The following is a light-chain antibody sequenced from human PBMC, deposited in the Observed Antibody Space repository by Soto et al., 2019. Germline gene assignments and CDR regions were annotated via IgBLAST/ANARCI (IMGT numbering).Light chain of an antibody. J-gene: IGLJ1*01. Sequence: QSALTQPPSASGSPGQSVTISCPGTKNDIGVYDFVSWYQHHPGKAPRLLIYEVVQRPSGVPDRFSGSKSGNTASLTVSGLQAADEADYFCKSYAGSNTYVFGSGTKLTVL. CDR1: KNDIGVYDF. V-gene: IGLV2-8*01. CDR3: KSYAGSNTYV. CDR2: EVV.